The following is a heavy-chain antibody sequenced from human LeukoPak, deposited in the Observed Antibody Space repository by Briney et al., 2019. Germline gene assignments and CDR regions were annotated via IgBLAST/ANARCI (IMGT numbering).Heavy chain of an antibody. CDR1: GGTFSSYA. CDR2: IIPILGIA. Sequence: SVKVSCKASGGTFSSYAMSWVRQAPGQGLEWMGRIIPILGIANYAQKFQGRVTITADKSTSTAYMELSSLRSEDTAVYYCARVDTAMVIDYWGQGTLVTVSS. CDR3: ARVDTAMVIDY. V-gene: IGHV1-69*04. J-gene: IGHJ4*02. D-gene: IGHD5-18*01.